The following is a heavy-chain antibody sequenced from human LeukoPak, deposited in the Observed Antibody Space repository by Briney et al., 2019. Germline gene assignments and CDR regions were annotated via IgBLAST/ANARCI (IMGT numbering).Heavy chain of an antibody. CDR3: ARCPRWAHFDY. J-gene: IGHJ4*02. CDR2: ISSSGRAI. V-gene: IGHV3-48*03. D-gene: IGHD4-23*01. Sequence: QPGGSLRLSCAGSGFTFSSYEMNWVRQAPGKGLEWVSYISSSGRAIYYADSVKGRFTVSRDNAKNSLYLQMNSLRAEDTAVYDRARCPRWAHFDYWGQGTLVTVSS. CDR1: GFTFSSYE.